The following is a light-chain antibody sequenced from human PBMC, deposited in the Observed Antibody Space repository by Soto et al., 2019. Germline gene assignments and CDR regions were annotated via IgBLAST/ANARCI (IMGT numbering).Light chain of an antibody. CDR1: QSLVYSDGNTY. CDR2: QVS. J-gene: IGKJ1*01. V-gene: IGKV2-24*01. Sequence: VLTQTPLSSPVTLGQPASISCRSSQSLVYSDGNTYLSWLQQRPGQPPRLLIYQVSNRFSGVLDRVSGSGAGTDFTLKISMVEAEDVGVYSCIQFSHFPRTFGQGTQVEIK. CDR3: IQFSHFPRT.